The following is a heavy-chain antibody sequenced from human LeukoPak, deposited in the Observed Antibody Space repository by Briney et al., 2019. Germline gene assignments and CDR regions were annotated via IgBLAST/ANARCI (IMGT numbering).Heavy chain of an antibody. Sequence: GASVKVSCKASGYTFTTYGISWVRQAPGQGLEWMGWINAYSDNMNCAQKLQDRVTLTTDTSTSTVYMELRSLRSDDTAVYYCARDSRIGWYGHFDYWGQGTLVTVSS. CDR1: GYTFTTYG. D-gene: IGHD6-19*01. CDR2: INAYSDNM. CDR3: ARDSRIGWYGHFDY. J-gene: IGHJ4*02. V-gene: IGHV1-18*01.